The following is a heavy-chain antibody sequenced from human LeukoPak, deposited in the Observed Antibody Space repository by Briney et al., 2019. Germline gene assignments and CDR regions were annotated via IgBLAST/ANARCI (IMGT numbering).Heavy chain of an antibody. V-gene: IGHV3-23*01. Sequence: GGSLRLSCAASGFTFSSYAMSWVRQAPGKGLEWVSAISGSGGSTYYADSVKGRFTISRDNSKNTLYLQMNSLRAEDTAVYYCAKEPYYDFWSGYDRVDYWGQGTLVTVSS. D-gene: IGHD3-3*01. J-gene: IGHJ4*02. CDR3: AKEPYYDFWSGYDRVDY. CDR1: GFTFSSYA. CDR2: ISGSGGST.